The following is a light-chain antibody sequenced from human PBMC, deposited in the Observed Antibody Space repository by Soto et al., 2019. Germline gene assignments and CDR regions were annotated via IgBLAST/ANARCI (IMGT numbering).Light chain of an antibody. CDR2: GAS. V-gene: IGKV3-15*01. CDR1: QSVSSN. CDR3: QRYWD. Sequence: EIVMTQSPATLSVSPGERATLSCRASQSVSSNLAWYQQKPGQAPRLLIYGASTRATGIPARFSGSGSGTEFTLTISSLQSEDFAVYYCQRYWDFGPGTKVDIK. J-gene: IGKJ3*01.